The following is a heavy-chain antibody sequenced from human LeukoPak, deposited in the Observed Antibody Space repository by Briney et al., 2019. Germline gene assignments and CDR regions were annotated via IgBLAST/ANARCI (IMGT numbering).Heavy chain of an antibody. Sequence: GESLKISCKGSGYSFTSYWIGWVRQMPGKGLEWMGIIYPSDSDTRYSPSFQGQVTISADKSISTAYLQCSSLQASDTAMYYCARTSYCGGDCYWKFDYWGQGTLVTVSS. V-gene: IGHV5-51*01. CDR2: IYPSDSDT. D-gene: IGHD2-21*02. CDR1: GYSFTSYW. J-gene: IGHJ4*02. CDR3: ARTSYCGGDCYWKFDY.